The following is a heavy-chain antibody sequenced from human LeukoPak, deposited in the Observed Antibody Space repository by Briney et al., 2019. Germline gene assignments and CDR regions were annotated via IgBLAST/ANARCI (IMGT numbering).Heavy chain of an antibody. J-gene: IGHJ4*02. D-gene: IGHD6-13*01. Sequence: ASVKVSCKASGYTFTSYYMHWVRQAPGQGLEWMGVINPSGGTTSYAQKFQGRVTMTRDTSTGTVYMELSSLRSEDTAVYYCARGSSRILYIDYWGQGTLVTVSS. CDR2: INPSGGTT. CDR3: ARGSSRILYIDY. CDR1: GYTFTSYY. V-gene: IGHV1-46*01.